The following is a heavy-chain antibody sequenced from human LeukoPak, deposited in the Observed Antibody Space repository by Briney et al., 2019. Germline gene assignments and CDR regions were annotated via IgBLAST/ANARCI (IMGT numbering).Heavy chain of an antibody. CDR2: TNPNSGGT. J-gene: IGHJ4*02. CDR3: AREMGELAYFDY. V-gene: IGHV1-2*02. Sequence: ASVKVSCKASGYTFTGYYMHWVRQAPGQGLEWMGWTNPNSGGTNYAQKFQGRVTMTRDTSISTAYMELSRLRSDDTAVYYCAREMGELAYFDYWGQGTLVTVSS. D-gene: IGHD1-7*01. CDR1: GYTFTGYY.